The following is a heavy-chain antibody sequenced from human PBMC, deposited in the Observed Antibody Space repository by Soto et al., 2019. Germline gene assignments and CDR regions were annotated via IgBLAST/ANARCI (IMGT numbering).Heavy chain of an antibody. J-gene: IGHJ4*02. CDR1: GGSFSGYY. CDR3: ARGGHLVRGVIRVNGPLFDY. CDR2: INHSGST. Sequence: SETLSLTCAVYGGSFSGYYWSWIRQPPGKGLEWIGEINHSGSTNYNPSLKGRVTISVDTSKNQFSLKLSSVTAADTAVYYCARGGHLVRGVIRVNGPLFDYWGQGTLVTVSS. V-gene: IGHV4-34*01. D-gene: IGHD3-10*01.